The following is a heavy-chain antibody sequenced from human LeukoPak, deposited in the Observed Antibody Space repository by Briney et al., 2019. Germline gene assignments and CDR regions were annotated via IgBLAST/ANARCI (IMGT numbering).Heavy chain of an antibody. CDR3: ARQVGHWLTH. J-gene: IGHJ4*02. V-gene: IGHV5-51*01. CDR1: GYSFNTYW. CDR2: IYPGDSEV. D-gene: IGHD6-19*01. Sequence: GESLQISCKGSGYSFNTYWIGWVRQMPGKGLECMGIIYPGDSEVRYSPSFQGQVTISADKSISTAYLQWSSLKASDSAMYYCARQVGHWLTHWGQGTLVTVSS.